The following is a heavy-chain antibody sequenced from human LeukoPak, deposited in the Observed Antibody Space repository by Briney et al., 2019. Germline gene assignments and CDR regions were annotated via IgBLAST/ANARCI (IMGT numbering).Heavy chain of an antibody. CDR2: INPNSGGT. Sequence: GASVKVSCKASGYTFTGYYMHWVRQAPGQGLEWMGWINPNSGGTNYAQKFQGRVTMTRDTSISTAYMELSRLRSDDTAVYYCARGGITIFGVVNFDYWGQGTLVTVSS. D-gene: IGHD3-3*01. CDR1: GYTFTGYY. CDR3: ARGGITIFGVVNFDY. J-gene: IGHJ4*02. V-gene: IGHV1-2*02.